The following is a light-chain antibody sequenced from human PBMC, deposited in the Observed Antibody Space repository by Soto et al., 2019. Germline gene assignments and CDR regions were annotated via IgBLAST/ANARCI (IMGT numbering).Light chain of an antibody. CDR1: PSISSY. CDR2: DAS. Sequence: EIVLTQSPATLSLSPGERATLSCRASPSISSYLAWYQQKPGQAPRLLIYDASNRATVIPARFSGGGTGTDFTLTISSLEPEDFAVYYCQQRSNWPPTFGGGTKVEIK. V-gene: IGKV3-11*01. CDR3: QQRSNWPPT. J-gene: IGKJ4*01.